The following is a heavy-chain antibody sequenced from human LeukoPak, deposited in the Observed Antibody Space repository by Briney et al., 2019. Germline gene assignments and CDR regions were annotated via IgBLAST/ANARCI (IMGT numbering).Heavy chain of an antibody. CDR2: IYSGGTT. Sequence: PGGSLRLSCAASGFSVSNNYMTWVRQAPGKGLEWLSVIYSGGTTYYADSVKGRFTTSKDNSKNTVYLQMNSLRVEDTAVYYCARGDTFMAKSGKHFAYWGQGTLVTVSS. D-gene: IGHD3-3*02. CDR3: ARGDTFMAKSGKHFAY. CDR1: GFSVSNNY. J-gene: IGHJ4*02. V-gene: IGHV3-53*01.